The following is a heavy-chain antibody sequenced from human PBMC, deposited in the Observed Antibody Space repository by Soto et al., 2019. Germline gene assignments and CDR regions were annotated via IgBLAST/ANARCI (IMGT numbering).Heavy chain of an antibody. CDR3: AKGPASSSWYPEYFQH. CDR1: GFTFSSYA. V-gene: IGHV3-23*01. Sequence: EVQLLESGGGLVQPGGSLRLSCAASGFTFSSYAMSWVRQAPGKGLEWVSAISGSGGSTYYADSVKGRFTISRDNSKNTLYLQMNSLRAEDTAVYYCAKGPASSSWYPEYFQHWGQGTLVTVSS. J-gene: IGHJ1*01. D-gene: IGHD6-13*01. CDR2: ISGSGGST.